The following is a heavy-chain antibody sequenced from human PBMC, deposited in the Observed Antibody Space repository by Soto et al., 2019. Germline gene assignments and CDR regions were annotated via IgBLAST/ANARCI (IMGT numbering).Heavy chain of an antibody. CDR1: GFTFSSYA. V-gene: IGHV3-23*01. CDR3: ARPSHDYGDYLRYWYFDL. D-gene: IGHD4-17*01. CDR2: ISGSGGST. Sequence: EVQLLESGGGLVQPGGSLRLSCAASGFTFSSYAMSWVRQAPGKGLEWVSAISGSGGSTYYADSVKGRFTISRDNSKNTLYLQMNSLRAEDTSVYYCARPSHDYGDYLRYWYFDLWGSGTLVTVSS. J-gene: IGHJ2*01.